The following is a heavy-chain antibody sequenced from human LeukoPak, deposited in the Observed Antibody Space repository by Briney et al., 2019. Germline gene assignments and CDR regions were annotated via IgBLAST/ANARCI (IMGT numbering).Heavy chain of an antibody. Sequence: GGSLRLSCASSGFTFSSYAMSWVRQAPGKGLEWVSAISGSGGSTYYADSVKGRFTISRDNSKNTLYLQMNSLRAEDTAVYYCVRTMVQGVIITSYFDYWGQGTLVTVSS. J-gene: IGHJ4*02. CDR1: GFTFSSYA. D-gene: IGHD3-10*01. CDR3: VRTMVQGVIITSYFDY. CDR2: ISGSGGST. V-gene: IGHV3-23*01.